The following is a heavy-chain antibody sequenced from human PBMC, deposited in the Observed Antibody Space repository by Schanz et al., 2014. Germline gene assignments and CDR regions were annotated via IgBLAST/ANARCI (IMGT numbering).Heavy chain of an antibody. CDR1: GFTFDPYA. CDR2: ISGSSSTK. D-gene: IGHD3-16*01. CDR3: ARYYESALSSPRHDAFDV. V-gene: IGHV3-48*01. Sequence: VQLVESGGGVVQPGGSLRLSCAASGFTFDPYAMHWLRQSPGKGLEWVSYISGSSSTKYYADSVKGRFTISRDNGKISLFLQINSLRAEDPAVYFCARYYESALSSPRHDAFDVWGQGTVVTVSS. J-gene: IGHJ3*01.